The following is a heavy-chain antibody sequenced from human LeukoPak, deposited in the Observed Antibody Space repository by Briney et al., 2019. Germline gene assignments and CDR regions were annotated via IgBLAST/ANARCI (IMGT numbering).Heavy chain of an antibody. D-gene: IGHD6-19*01. CDR2: ISDSGGTT. CDR3: ARDRLRDSSGWYGY. J-gene: IGHJ4*02. CDR1: GFPFSSFE. V-gene: IGHV3-48*03. Sequence: GGSLRLSCAASGFPFSSFEMNWVRQAPGKGLEWVSYISDSGGTTYYADSVKGRFTISRDNAKKSLYLEMNSLRAEDTAVYYCARDRLRDSSGWYGYWGQGTLVTVSS.